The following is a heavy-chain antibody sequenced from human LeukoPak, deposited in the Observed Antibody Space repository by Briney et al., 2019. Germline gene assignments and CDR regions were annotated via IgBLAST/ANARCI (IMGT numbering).Heavy chain of an antibody. CDR2: ITSSSSYI. Sequence: RSGGSLRLSCAASGFTFRSYSMNWVRQAPGKGLEWVSSITSSSSYIYYADSVKGRFTISRDNAKNSLYLQMNSLRAEDTAVYYCARDVEDIVVVVAATPSGYWCQGTLVTVSS. V-gene: IGHV3-21*01. D-gene: IGHD2-15*01. CDR3: ARDVEDIVVVVAATPSGY. J-gene: IGHJ4*02. CDR1: GFTFRSYS.